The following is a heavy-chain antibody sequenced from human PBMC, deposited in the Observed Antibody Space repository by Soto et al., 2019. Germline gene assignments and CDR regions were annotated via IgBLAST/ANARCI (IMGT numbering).Heavy chain of an antibody. Sequence: QVQLVQSGAEVRKPGSSVKVSCKASGGTFSRYAINWVRQAPGQGLEWMGGIIPMFGTTNYAQKFKGRVTITEDEATRTVYMELNTLRSEDAAVYYCARASIHGSSWYFWVDPWGQGTLVTVSS. CDR3: ARASIHGSSWYFWVDP. CDR1: GGTFSRYA. V-gene: IGHV1-69*01. D-gene: IGHD6-13*01. CDR2: IIPMFGTT. J-gene: IGHJ5*01.